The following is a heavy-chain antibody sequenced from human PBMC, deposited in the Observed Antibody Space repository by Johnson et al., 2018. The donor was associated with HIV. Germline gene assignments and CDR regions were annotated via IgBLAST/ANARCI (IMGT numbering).Heavy chain of an antibody. J-gene: IGHJ3*01. Sequence: QEQLVESGGGVVQPGRSLRLSCAASGFTFSDYGMHWVRQAPGKGLEWVAAISYDGSKKYYVDSVKGRFTISRDNSKNTLSVQMNILRVEDMAVYYCAKGPDQLQSDAFDVWGQGTMGTVSS. CDR2: ISYDGSKK. V-gene: IGHV3-30*18. D-gene: IGHD4-11*01. CDR3: AKGPDQLQSDAFDV. CDR1: GFTFSDYG.